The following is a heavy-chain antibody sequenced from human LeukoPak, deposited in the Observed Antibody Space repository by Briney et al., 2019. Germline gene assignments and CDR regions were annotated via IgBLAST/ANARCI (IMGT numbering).Heavy chain of an antibody. D-gene: IGHD3-10*01. CDR2: IIPILGIA. Sequence: GASVKDSCKASGGTFSSYAISWVRQAPGQGLEWMGRIIPILGIASYAQKFQGRVTITADKSTSTAYMELSSLRSEDTAVYYCAREGRGWYFDLWGRGTLVTVSS. J-gene: IGHJ2*01. V-gene: IGHV1-69*04. CDR3: AREGRGWYFDL. CDR1: GGTFSSYA.